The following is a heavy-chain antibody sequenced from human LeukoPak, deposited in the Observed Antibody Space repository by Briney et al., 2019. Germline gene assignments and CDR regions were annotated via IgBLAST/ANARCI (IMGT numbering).Heavy chain of an antibody. V-gene: IGHV4-4*07. CDR1: GASISSSY. J-gene: IGHJ3*02. D-gene: IGHD3-16*02. Sequence: PSETLSLTCNVSGASISSSYWNWIRQPAGKGLEWIGIIYTNGGTKYHPSLKSRVTMSVDRSKNQFSLKLTSVTAADPAVYYWGRGGDYVLGSYRLITNAFDIWGQGTMVTVSS. CDR3: GRGGDYVLGSYRLITNAFDI. CDR2: IYTNGGT.